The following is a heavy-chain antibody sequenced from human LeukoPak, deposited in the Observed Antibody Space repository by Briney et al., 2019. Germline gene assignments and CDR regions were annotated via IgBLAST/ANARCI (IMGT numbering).Heavy chain of an antibody. CDR2: ITSTATHT. CDR3: ARDGSPNYGYYAFFDN. V-gene: IGHV3-21*01. Sequence: IPGGSLRLSCAASGFTFSSYAMSWVRQAPGKGLEWVSSITSTATHTYYADSVKGRFTISRDNAKNSLILQTSSLTVADTGIYCARDGSPNYGYYAFFDNWGQGTLVTVSS. J-gene: IGHJ4*02. CDR1: GFTFSSYA. D-gene: IGHD1-26*01.